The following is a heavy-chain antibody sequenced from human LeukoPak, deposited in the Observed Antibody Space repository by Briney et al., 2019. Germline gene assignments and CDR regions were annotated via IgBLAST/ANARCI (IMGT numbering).Heavy chain of an antibody. CDR3: ARDLELAVAGTNY. V-gene: IGHV3-7*01. Sequence: GGSLRLSCAASGFTFSNYWMSWVRQAPGKGLEWVANIKQDGSEKYYVDSVKGRFTISRDNAKNSLYLQMNSLRAEDTAVYYCARDLELAVAGTNYWGQGTLVTVSS. CDR1: GFTFSNYW. J-gene: IGHJ4*02. CDR2: IKQDGSEK. D-gene: IGHD6-19*01.